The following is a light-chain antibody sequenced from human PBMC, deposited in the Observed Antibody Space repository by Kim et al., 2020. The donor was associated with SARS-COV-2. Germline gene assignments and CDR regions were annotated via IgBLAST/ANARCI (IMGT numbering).Light chain of an antibody. CDR2: QDN. CDR3: QAWDSNTWG. Sequence: SYELTPPPSVSVSPGQTATIACSGDKLGDKYACWYQQKPGQSPVLVIYQDNKRPSGIPERFSGSNSGNTATLTISGTQAMDEADYYCQAWDSNTWGFGTGTKVTVL. J-gene: IGLJ1*01. V-gene: IGLV3-1*01. CDR1: KLGDKY.